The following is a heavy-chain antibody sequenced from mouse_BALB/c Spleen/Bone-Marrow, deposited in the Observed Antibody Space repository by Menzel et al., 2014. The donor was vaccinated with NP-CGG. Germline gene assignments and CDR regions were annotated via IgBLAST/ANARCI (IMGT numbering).Heavy chain of an antibody. J-gene: IGHJ3*01. CDR1: GFTFNTYA. Sequence: EVVLVESGRGSMQRTGSLKLSCAANGFTFNTYAMNWVRQAPGKGLEWVARIRRKSNNYATYYADSVKDRSTISRDDSQSMLYLQMNNLKTEDTAMYYCVRWGDYEPWFAFFGDGTLVAVSA. V-gene: IGHV10-1*02. CDR2: IRRKSNNYAT. D-gene: IGHD2-4*01. CDR3: VRWGDYEPWFAF.